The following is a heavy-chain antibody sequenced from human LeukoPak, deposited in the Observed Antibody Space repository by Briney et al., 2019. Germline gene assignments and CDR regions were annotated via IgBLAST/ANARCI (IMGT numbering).Heavy chain of an antibody. D-gene: IGHD6-25*01. V-gene: IGHV4-4*07. CDR2: IDNSGST. J-gene: IGHJ6*03. Sequence: SETLSLTCTVSGGSISSYYWSWVRQPAGKGLEWIGRIDNSGSTNYNPSLKSRVTISVDKSKNQFSLKVSSVTAADTAVYYCARVAPSGYYYMDVWGKGTTVTVSS. CDR3: ARVAPSGYYYMDV. CDR1: GGSISSYY.